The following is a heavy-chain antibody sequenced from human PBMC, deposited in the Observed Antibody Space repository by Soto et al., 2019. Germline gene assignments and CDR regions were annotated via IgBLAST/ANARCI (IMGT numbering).Heavy chain of an antibody. D-gene: IGHD1-26*01. CDR3: ARDWKWVLLGVFDY. CDR1: GLNLSTLV. CDR2: ISGSGASK. V-gene: IGHV3-23*01. Sequence: GSLRLSCAASGLNLSTLVLSTVSKAPGKGPEWVSAISGSGASKYYADSVKGRFTISRDNSKNTLYLQMNSVRAEDTAVYYCARDWKWVLLGVFDYWGQGTLVTVSS. J-gene: IGHJ4*02.